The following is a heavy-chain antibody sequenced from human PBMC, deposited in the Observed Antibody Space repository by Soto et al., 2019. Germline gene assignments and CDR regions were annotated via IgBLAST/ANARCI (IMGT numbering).Heavy chain of an antibody. D-gene: IGHD3-9*01. CDR1: GYTFTNYG. Sequence: ASVKVSCKASGYTFTNYGVPWVRQAPGQGLEWLGWIHAGNGDTRYSPKLQGRATITRDTSASTAYMELRSLTSRDTAVFYCVTSDWAWWGQGTLVTVSS. J-gene: IGHJ4*02. CDR2: IHAGNGDT. CDR3: VTSDWAW. V-gene: IGHV1-3*01.